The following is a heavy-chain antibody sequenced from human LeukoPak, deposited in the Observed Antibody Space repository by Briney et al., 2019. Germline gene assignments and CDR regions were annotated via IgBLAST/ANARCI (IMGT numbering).Heavy chain of an antibody. D-gene: IGHD4-17*01. CDR3: ARLGARQVLDY. CDR1: GFTFSSYW. J-gene: IGHJ4*02. CDR2: IKQDGGEK. Sequence: GGSLRLSCTASGFTFSSYWMSWVRQAPGKGLEWVANIKQDGGEKYYVDSVKRRFTISRDNAKNSLYLQMNSLRAEDTAVYYCARLGARQVLDYWGQGTLVTVSS. V-gene: IGHV3-7*01.